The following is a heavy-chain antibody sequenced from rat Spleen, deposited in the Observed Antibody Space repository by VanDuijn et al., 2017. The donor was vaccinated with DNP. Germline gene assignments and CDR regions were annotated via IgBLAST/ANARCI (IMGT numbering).Heavy chain of an antibody. CDR2: IWSSGIT. CDR1: GFSLTSYG. Sequence: QVQLKESGPGLVQPSRTLSLTCTVSGFSLTSYGVSWVRQPPGKGLEWIAAIWSSGITYYNSALISRLTISRDTSKSQVFLGMNSLQTEDTAMYFCTREREPKNNPYYFDFWGQGVMVTVSS. D-gene: IGHD1-10*01. J-gene: IGHJ2*01. CDR3: TREREPKNNPYYFDF. V-gene: IGHV2S8*01.